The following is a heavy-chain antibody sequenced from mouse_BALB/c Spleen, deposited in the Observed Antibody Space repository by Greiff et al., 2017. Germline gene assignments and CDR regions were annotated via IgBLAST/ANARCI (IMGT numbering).Heavy chain of an antibody. CDR1: GFTFSSYT. Sequence: EVKLVESGGGLVQPGGSLKLSCAASGFTFSSYTMTWVRQTPEKRLEWVAYICNGGGSTYYPDTVKGRVTISRDNAKNTLYLQISSLKSEDTAMYYCARSYSRYASYAMDYWGQGTSVTVSS. J-gene: IGHJ4*01. CDR3: ARSYSRYASYAMDY. CDR2: ICNGGGST. V-gene: IGHV5-12-2*01. D-gene: IGHD2-14*01.